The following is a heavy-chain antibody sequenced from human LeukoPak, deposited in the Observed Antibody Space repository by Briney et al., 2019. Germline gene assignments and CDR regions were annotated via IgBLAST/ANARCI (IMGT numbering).Heavy chain of an antibody. CDR2: ISSSSSTI. J-gene: IGHJ3*02. V-gene: IGHV3-48*04. Sequence: GGSLRLSCAASGFTFSSYSMNWVRQAPGKGLEWVPYISSSSSTIYYADSVKGRFTISRDNAKNSLYLQMNSLRAEDTAVYYCARGCYDSSGWAFDIWGQGTMVTVSS. CDR1: GFTFSSYS. CDR3: ARGCYDSSGWAFDI. D-gene: IGHD3-22*01.